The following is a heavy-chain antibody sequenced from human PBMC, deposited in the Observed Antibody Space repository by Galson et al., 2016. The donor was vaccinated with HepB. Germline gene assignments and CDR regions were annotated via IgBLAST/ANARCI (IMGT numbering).Heavy chain of an antibody. CDR1: GFTFSSYW. Sequence: SLRLSCAASGFTFSSYWMHWVRQAPGKGLVWVSRINRDGSSTSYADSVQGRFTISRDNAKNTLYLQMNSLRAEDTAVYYCARRMATITSFDYWGQGSLVTGSA. D-gene: IGHD5-24*01. CDR3: ARRMATITSFDY. V-gene: IGHV3-74*01. CDR2: INRDGSST. J-gene: IGHJ4*02.